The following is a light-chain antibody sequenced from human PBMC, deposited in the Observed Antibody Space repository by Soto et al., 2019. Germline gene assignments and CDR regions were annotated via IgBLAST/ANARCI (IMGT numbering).Light chain of an antibody. CDR1: QSVSSSY. CDR3: QQYGSSSIT. Sequence: DIVLTQSPGTLSLSPGERATLSCRASQSVSSSYFAWYQQKPGQAPRLLIYGASSRATGIPDRFSGSGSGTDFTLTISRLEPEDFAVYYCQQYGSSSITFGQGTRLEIK. J-gene: IGKJ5*01. V-gene: IGKV3-20*01. CDR2: GAS.